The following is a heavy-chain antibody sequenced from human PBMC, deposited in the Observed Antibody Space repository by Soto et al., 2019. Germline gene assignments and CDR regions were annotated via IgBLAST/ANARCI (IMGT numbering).Heavy chain of an antibody. CDR3: AREVVVAAPLDC. V-gene: IGHV6-1*01. J-gene: IGHJ4*02. Sequence: QVQLQQSGPGLVKPSQTLSLTCAISGDSGSSNSAAWNWLRQSPSRGLEWLGRRYYRSRWCTDYAISVKSRININPDTSKNQFSVQLNSVTPEDTAVYYCAREVVVAAPLDCWGQGALVTVSS. CDR1: GDSGSSNSAA. CDR2: RYYRSRWCT. D-gene: IGHD2-15*01.